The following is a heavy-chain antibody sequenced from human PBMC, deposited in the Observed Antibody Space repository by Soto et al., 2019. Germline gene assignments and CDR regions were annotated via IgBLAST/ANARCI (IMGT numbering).Heavy chain of an antibody. CDR1: GWSLSSYY. D-gene: IGHD3-3*01. CDR2: IYYSGST. CDR3: ARHGFLEWLAYFDY. J-gene: IGHJ4*02. V-gene: IGHV4-59*08. Sequence: ESLSLTGTGSGWSLSSYYRSWIRQPPGKGLEWIGYIYYSGSTNYNPSLKSRVTISVDTSKNQFSLKLSSVTAADTAVYYCARHGFLEWLAYFDYWGQGTLVTSPQ.